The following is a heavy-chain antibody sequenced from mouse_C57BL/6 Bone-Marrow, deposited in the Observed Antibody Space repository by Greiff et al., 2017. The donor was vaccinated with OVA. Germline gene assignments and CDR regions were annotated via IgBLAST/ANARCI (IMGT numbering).Heavy chain of an antibody. CDR1: GYTFTDYY. CDR3: ARFLLWLYAMDY. D-gene: IGHD2-9*01. CDR2: INPYNGGT. V-gene: IGHV1-19*01. J-gene: IGHJ4*01. Sequence: VQLQQSGPVLVKPGASVKMSCKASGYTFTDYYMNWVKQSHGKSLEWIGVINPYNGGTSSNQKFKGKATLTVDKSSSTAYMELNSLTSEDSAVYYCARFLLWLYAMDYWGQGTSVTVSS.